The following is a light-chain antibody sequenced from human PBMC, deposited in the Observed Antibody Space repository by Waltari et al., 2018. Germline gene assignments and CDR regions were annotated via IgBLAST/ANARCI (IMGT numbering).Light chain of an antibody. CDR3: QSYDSRLRAWV. Sequence: QSVLTQPPSVSGAPGQRVTISCTGSSSNIGAGYDVHWYRHLPETAPKLLIYGKCNRPSGVPDRFSASKSGASASLAITGLQAEDDADYYGQSYDSRLRAWVFGGGTQLTVL. J-gene: IGLJ3*02. V-gene: IGLV1-40*01. CDR1: SSNIGAGYD. CDR2: GKC.